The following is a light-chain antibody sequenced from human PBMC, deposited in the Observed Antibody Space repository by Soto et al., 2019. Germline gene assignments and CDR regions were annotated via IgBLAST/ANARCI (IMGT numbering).Light chain of an antibody. V-gene: IGKV1-33*01. CDR1: QDISNY. CDR2: SAS. Sequence: DIQMTHSPSSLSASVGDRGTITCQAIQDISNYLNWYQQTPGKAPKLLIYSASNLATGVPSRFSGSGSGTDFTFTIRSLQPEDIANYYCQQYDNLPLTFGGGTKVEIK. CDR3: QQYDNLPLT. J-gene: IGKJ4*01.